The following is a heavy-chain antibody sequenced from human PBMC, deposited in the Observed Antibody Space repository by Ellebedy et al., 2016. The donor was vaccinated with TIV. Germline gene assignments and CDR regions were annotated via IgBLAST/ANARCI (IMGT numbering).Heavy chain of an antibody. Sequence: GESLKISCAASGFTFSDYYMSWIRQAPGKGLEWVSYISSSSSYTNYADSVKGRFTISRDNAKNSLYLQMNSLRAEDTAVYYCATGGRGEFQHWGQGTLVTVSS. CDR1: GFTFSDYY. V-gene: IGHV3-11*06. CDR2: ISSSSSYT. J-gene: IGHJ1*01. D-gene: IGHD3-10*01. CDR3: ATGGRGEFQH.